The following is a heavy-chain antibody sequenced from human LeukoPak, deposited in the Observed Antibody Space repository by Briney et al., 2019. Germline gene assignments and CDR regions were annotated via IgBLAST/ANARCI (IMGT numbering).Heavy chain of an antibody. D-gene: IGHD3-22*01. J-gene: IGHJ3*02. CDR3: AKDSSVRYYDSSGYSPDAFDI. CDR1: GFTFSNYA. CDR2: ISVSADT. Sequence: GGSLRLSFAASGFTFSNYAMSWVRQAPGKGLEYVSAISVSADTYYADSVKGRFTISRDNPSNTLYLEMNSLRAEDTSVYYCAKDSSVRYYDSSGYSPDAFDIWGQGKMVTISS. V-gene: IGHV3-23*01.